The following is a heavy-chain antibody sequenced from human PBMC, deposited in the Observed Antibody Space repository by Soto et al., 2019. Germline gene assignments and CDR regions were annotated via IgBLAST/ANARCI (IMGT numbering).Heavy chain of an antibody. CDR2: ISSSSSYI. Sequence: ETLSLTCTVSGGSISNYYWNWVRQAPGKGLEWVSSISSSSSYIYYADSVKGRFTISRDNAKNSLYLQMNSLRAEDTAVYYCARDLGYYDSSGRRSAFDIWGQGTMVTVSS. CDR1: GGSISNYY. V-gene: IGHV3-21*01. CDR3: ARDLGYYDSSGRRSAFDI. J-gene: IGHJ3*02. D-gene: IGHD3-22*01.